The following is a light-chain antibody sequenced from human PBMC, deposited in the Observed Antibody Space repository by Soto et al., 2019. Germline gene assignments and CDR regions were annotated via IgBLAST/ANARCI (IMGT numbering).Light chain of an antibody. J-gene: IGLJ3*02. CDR2: EVS. Sequence: QSALTQPASVSGSPGQSITISCTGTSDVGGYNYVSWYRQHPGKAPKLMIYEVSNRPSGVSNRFSGSKSGNTASLTISGLQAEDEADYYCSSYTRSSTRVFGGGTKLTVL. CDR1: SDVGGYNY. V-gene: IGLV2-14*01. CDR3: SSYTRSSTRV.